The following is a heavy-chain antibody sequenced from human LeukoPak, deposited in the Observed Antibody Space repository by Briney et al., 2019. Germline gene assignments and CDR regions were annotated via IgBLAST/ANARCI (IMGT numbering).Heavy chain of an antibody. D-gene: IGHD3-10*01. CDR2: IHPDDSDT. V-gene: IGHV5-51*01. CDR3: ARHDGGHSCFDF. Sequence: GESLKISCKGSGYSFTSYWIGWVRQMPGKGLEWMGVIHPDDSDTRYSPSFQGQVTISADKSINTAYLQWNSLKASDTALYYCARHDGGHSCFDFWGQGTLVTVSS. J-gene: IGHJ4*02. CDR1: GYSFTSYW.